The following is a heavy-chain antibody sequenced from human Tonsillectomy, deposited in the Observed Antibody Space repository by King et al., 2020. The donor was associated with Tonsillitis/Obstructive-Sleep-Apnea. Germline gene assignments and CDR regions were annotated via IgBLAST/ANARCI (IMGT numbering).Heavy chain of an antibody. CDR3: ARVPSIGYFDF. Sequence: VQLVQSGAEVKKPGASVKVSCKASGYTFTDYYMHWVRQAPGQGLEWMGWINPNSGGTKYAQKFQGRVTMTRDTSFSTAYMELSRLRSDDTAVYYCARVPSIGYFDFCSQGTLVTVSS. CDR1: GYTFTDYY. J-gene: IGHJ4*02. CDR2: INPNSGGT. V-gene: IGHV1-2*02. D-gene: IGHD1-26*01.